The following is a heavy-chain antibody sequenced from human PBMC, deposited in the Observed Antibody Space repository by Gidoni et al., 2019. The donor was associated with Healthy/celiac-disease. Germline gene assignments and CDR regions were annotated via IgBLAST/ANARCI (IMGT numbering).Heavy chain of an antibody. Sequence: EVQLVESGGGLVKPGGSLRLSCAASGFTFSSYSMNWVRQAPGKGLEWVSSISSSSSYIYYADSVKGRFTISRDNAKNSLYLQMNSLRAEDTAVYYCARDLGDYVSYYYGMDVWGQGTTVTVSS. CDR3: ARDLGDYVSYYYGMDV. CDR2: ISSSSSYI. CDR1: GFTFSSYS. V-gene: IGHV3-21*01. J-gene: IGHJ6*02. D-gene: IGHD4-17*01.